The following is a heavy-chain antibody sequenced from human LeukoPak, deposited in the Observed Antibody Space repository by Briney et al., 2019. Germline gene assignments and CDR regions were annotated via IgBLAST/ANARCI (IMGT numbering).Heavy chain of an antibody. CDR3: AKFLPTHIVVANYYFDY. V-gene: IGHV3-23*01. Sequence: GGSLRLSCAASGFTFDDYGMSWVRQAPGKGLEWVSAISGSGGSTYYADSVKGRFTISRDSSKNTLYLQMNSLRAEDTAVYYCAKFLPTHIVVANYYFDYWGQGTLVTVSS. J-gene: IGHJ4*02. CDR2: ISGSGGST. D-gene: IGHD2-21*01. CDR1: GFTFDDYG.